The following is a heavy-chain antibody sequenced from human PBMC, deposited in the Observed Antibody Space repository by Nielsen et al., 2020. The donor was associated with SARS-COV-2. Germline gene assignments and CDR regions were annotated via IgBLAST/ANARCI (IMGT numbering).Heavy chain of an antibody. V-gene: IGHV3-23*01. J-gene: IGHJ4*02. CDR2: ISGSGGST. CDR3: AKARAAGYCSGGSCKGGFDY. CDR1: GFPFSSYA. D-gene: IGHD2-15*01. Sequence: GESLKTSCAASGFPFSSYAMSWVPQAPGKGLEWVSAISGSGGSTYYADSVKGRFTISRDNSKNTLYLQMNSLRAEDTAVYYCAKARAAGYCSGGSCKGGFDYWGQGTLVTVSS.